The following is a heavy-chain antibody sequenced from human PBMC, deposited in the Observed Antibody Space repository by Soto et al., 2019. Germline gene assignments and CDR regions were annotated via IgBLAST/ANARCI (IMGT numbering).Heavy chain of an antibody. Sequence: EVQLVESGGGLVKPGGSLRLSCAASGFTFSNAWMNWVRQAPGKGLEWVGRIKSKTDGGTTDYAAPVKGRFTISRDDSKNTLYLQMNSLKTEDTAVYYCITDRAEGGGYNWFDPWGQGTLVTVSS. CDR3: ITDRAEGGGYNWFDP. J-gene: IGHJ5*02. CDR1: GFTFSNAW. CDR2: IKSKTDGGTT. V-gene: IGHV3-15*07. D-gene: IGHD3-10*01.